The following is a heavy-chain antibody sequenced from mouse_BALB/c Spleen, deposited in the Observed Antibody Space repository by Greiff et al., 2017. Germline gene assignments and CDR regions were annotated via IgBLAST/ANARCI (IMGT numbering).Heavy chain of an antibody. D-gene: IGHD2-2*01. Sequence: VQLQQSGPELVKPGASVKISCKASGYTFTDYNMHWVKQSHGKSLEWIGYIYPYNGGTGYNQKFKSKATLTVDNSSSTAYMELRSLTSEDSAVYYCARGIIYYGYDDGDWYFDVWGAGTTVTVSS. CDR3: ARGIIYYGYDDGDWYFDV. J-gene: IGHJ1*01. CDR1: GYTFTDYN. CDR2: IYPYNGGT. V-gene: IGHV1S29*02.